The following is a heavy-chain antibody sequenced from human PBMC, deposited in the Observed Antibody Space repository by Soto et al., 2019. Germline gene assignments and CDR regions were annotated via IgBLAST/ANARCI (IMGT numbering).Heavy chain of an antibody. Sequence: GGSLRLSCAASGFTFSSYAMSWVRQAPGKGLEWVSAISGSGGSTYYADSVKGRFTISRDNSKNTLYLQMNSLRAEDTAVYYCAKDQGSRIAVAGTFDYWGHGTLVTVSS. V-gene: IGHV3-23*01. CDR3: AKDQGSRIAVAGTFDY. CDR2: ISGSGGST. J-gene: IGHJ4*01. CDR1: GFTFSSYA. D-gene: IGHD6-19*01.